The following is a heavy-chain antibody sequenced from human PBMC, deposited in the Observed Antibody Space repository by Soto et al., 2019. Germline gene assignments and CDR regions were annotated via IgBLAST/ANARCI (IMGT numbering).Heavy chain of an antibody. D-gene: IGHD3-10*01. CDR1: GGSFRGYY. J-gene: IGHJ4*02. Sequence: SVTLCLTWAVDGGSFRGYYGSWIRQPPGKGLEWIGEINHSGSTNYNPSLKSRVTISVDTSKNQFSLKLSSVTAADTAVYYCARAGDNYGSGSSLGCWGQRTLVIV. CDR2: INHSGST. V-gene: IGHV4-34*01. CDR3: ARAGDNYGSGSSLGC.